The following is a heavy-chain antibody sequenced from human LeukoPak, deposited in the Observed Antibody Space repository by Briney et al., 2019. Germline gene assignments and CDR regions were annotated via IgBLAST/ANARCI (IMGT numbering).Heavy chain of an antibody. CDR1: GFTFSSYS. CDR2: ISSSSSYI. CDR3: ARDSLRYSSGCQIDY. D-gene: IGHD6-19*01. J-gene: IGHJ4*02. Sequence: PGGSLRLSCAASGFTFSSYSMNWVRQAPGKGLEWVSSISSSSSYIYYADSVKGRFTISRDSAKNSLYLQMNSLRAEDTAVYYCARDSLRYSSGCQIDYWGQGTLVTVSS. V-gene: IGHV3-21*01.